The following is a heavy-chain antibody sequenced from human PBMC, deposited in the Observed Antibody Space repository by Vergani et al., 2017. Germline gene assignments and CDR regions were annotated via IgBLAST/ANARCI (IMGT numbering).Heavy chain of an antibody. CDR3: ARWGNEKRLDS. CDR2: IWYDGSNK. CDR1: GFSFSSPG. Sequence: QVQLVESEGGVVQPGRSLTLSCVASGFSFSSPGMHWVRQAPGKGLEWVAVIWYDGSNKYYGESVKGRFTISRDNSKNTLYLKMNSLRVEDTAVYYCARWGNEKRLDSWGQGTLVTVSS. D-gene: IGHD1-1*01. V-gene: IGHV3-33*01. J-gene: IGHJ5*01.